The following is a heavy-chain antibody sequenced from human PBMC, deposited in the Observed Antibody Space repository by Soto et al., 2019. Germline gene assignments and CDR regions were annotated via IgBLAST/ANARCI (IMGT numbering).Heavy chain of an antibody. CDR3: AKGKAYYDILIDRALIGSRAFDI. CDR1: GFTFSSYA. V-gene: IGHV3-23*01. J-gene: IGHJ3*02. CDR2: ISGSGGST. D-gene: IGHD3-9*01. Sequence: GRSRRVACASAGFTFSSYAMSWVRQAPGKGLEWVSAISGSGGSTYYADSVKGRFTISRDNSKNTLYLQMNSLRAEDTAVYYCAKGKAYYDILIDRALIGSRAFDIWGQGTMVTVSS.